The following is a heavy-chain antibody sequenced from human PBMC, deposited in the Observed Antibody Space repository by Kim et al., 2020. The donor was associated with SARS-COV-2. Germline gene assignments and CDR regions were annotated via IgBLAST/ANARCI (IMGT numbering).Heavy chain of an antibody. J-gene: IGHJ4*01. V-gene: IGHV4-39*01. D-gene: IGHD3-3*01. Sequence: SETLSITCTVPGGAISSSSYYWGWIRQPPGKGLEWIGSIYYSGSTYYNPSLKSRVTISVDTSKNQFSLKLSSVTAADTAVYYCAGGRRFLEWLIGHYVD. CDR1: GGAISSSSYY. CDR2: IYYSGST. CDR3: AGGRRFLEWLIGHYVD.